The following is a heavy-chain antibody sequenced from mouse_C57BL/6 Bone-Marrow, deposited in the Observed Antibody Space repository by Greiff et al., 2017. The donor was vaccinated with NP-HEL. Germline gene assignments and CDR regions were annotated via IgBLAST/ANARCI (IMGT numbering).Heavy chain of an antibody. Sequence: DVKLVESGGGLVKPGGSLKLSCAASGFTFSSYAMSWVRQTPEKRLEWVATISDGGSYTYYPDNVKGRFTISRDNAKNNLYLQMSHLKSEDTAMYYCAREAYYSNYWFAYWGQGTLVTGSA. J-gene: IGHJ3*01. CDR2: ISDGGSYT. V-gene: IGHV5-4*01. D-gene: IGHD2-5*01. CDR3: AREAYYSNYWFAY. CDR1: GFTFSSYA.